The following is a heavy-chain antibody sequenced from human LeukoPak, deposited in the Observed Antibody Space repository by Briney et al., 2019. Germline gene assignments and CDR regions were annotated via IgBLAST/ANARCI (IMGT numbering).Heavy chain of an antibody. J-gene: IGHJ5*02. CDR1: GFTFSSYS. CDR2: ISSSSSYI. D-gene: IGHD2-2*01. V-gene: IGHV3-21*01. CDR3: ARVDYCSSTSCYFGYSSSWSYNWFDP. Sequence: GGSLRLSCAASGFTFSSYSMNWVRQAPGKGPEWVSSISSSSSYIYYADSVKGRFTISRDNAKNSLYLQMNSLRAEDTAVYYCARVDYCSSTSCYFGYSSSWSYNWFDPWGQGTLVTVSS.